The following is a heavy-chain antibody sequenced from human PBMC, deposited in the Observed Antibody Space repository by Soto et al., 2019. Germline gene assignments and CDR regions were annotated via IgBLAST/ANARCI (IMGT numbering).Heavy chain of an antibody. V-gene: IGHV1-69*13. D-gene: IGHD3-22*01. CDR3: ASDGYYYDSSGYYYSDY. CDR2: IIPIFGTA. J-gene: IGHJ4*02. Sequence: ASVKVSCKASGGTFSSYAISWVRQAPGQGLEWMGGIIPIFGTANYAQKFQGRVTITADESTSTAYMELSSLRSEDTAVYYCASDGYYYDSSGYYYSDYWGQGTLVTVSS. CDR1: GGTFSSYA.